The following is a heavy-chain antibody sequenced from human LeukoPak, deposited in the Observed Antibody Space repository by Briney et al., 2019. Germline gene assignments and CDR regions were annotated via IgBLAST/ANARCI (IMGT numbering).Heavy chain of an antibody. CDR2: INHSGST. V-gene: IGHV4-34*01. Sequence: SETLSLTCAVYGGSFSGYYWSWIRQPPGNGLEWIGEINHSGSTNYNPSLKSRVTISVDTSKNQFSLKLSSVTAADTAVYYCARTYDSSQGFDYWGQGTLVTVSS. J-gene: IGHJ4*02. CDR1: GGSFSGYY. D-gene: IGHD3-22*01. CDR3: ARTYDSSQGFDY.